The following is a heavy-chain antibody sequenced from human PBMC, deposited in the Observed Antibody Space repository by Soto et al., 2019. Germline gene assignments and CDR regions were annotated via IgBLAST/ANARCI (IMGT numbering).Heavy chain of an antibody. CDR2: IYPGDSDT. Sequence: GESLKISCKGSGYSFTSYWIGWVRQMPGKGLEWMGIIYPGDSDTRYSPSFQGQVTISADKSISTAYLQWSSLKASDTAMYYCARQTSIRGYSGYDLDYWGQGTLVTVSS. CDR1: GYSFTSYW. J-gene: IGHJ4*02. V-gene: IGHV5-51*01. D-gene: IGHD5-12*01. CDR3: ARQTSIRGYSGYDLDY.